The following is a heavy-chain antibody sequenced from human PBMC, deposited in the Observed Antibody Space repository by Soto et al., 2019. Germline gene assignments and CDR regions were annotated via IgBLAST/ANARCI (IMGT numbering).Heavy chain of an antibody. D-gene: IGHD2-2*01. V-gene: IGHV5-10-1*01. Sequence: PGESLKISCKGSGYSFTGYWISWVRQMPGKGLEWMGRIDPSDSYTNYSPSFQGHVTISADKSISTAYLQWSSLKASDTAMYYCARGYCSSTSCYEGVDYYYGMDVWGQGTTVTVSS. CDR1: GYSFTGYW. CDR2: IDPSDSYT. J-gene: IGHJ6*02. CDR3: ARGYCSSTSCYEGVDYYYGMDV.